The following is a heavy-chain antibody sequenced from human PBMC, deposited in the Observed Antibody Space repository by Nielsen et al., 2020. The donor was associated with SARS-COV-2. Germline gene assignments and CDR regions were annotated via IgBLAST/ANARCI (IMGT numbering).Heavy chain of an antibody. CDR3: GRVGHFFDSSGYYFDS. CDR1: GGTFSSYA. D-gene: IGHD3-22*01. CDR2: IIPIFGTA. Sequence: SVKVSCKASGGTFSSYAISWVRQAPGQGLEWMGGIIPIFGTANYAQKFQGRVTITADESTSTAYMELSSLRSEDTAVYYCGRVGHFFDSSGYYFDSWGQGTLVTVSS. V-gene: IGHV1-69*13. J-gene: IGHJ4*02.